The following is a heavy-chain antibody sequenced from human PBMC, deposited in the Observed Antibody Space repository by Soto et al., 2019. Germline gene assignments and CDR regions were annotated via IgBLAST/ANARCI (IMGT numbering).Heavy chain of an antibody. J-gene: IGHJ3*02. CDR1: GFTFSSYW. D-gene: IGHD6-13*01. CDR2: IKQDGSEK. Sequence: GESLKISCAASGFTFSSYWMSWVRQAPGKGLEWVANIKQDGSEKYYVDSVKGRFTISRDNAKNSLYLQMNSLRAEDTAVYYCARELRSSWYDAFDIWGQGTMVTVSS. CDR3: ARELRSSWYDAFDI. V-gene: IGHV3-7*03.